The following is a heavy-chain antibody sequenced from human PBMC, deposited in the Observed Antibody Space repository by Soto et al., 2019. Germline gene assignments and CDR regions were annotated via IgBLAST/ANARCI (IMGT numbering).Heavy chain of an antibody. J-gene: IGHJ4*02. V-gene: IGHV5-51*01. Sequence: GESLKISCKGSGYSFTSYWIGWVRQMPGKGLEWMGIIYPGDSDTRYSPSFQGQVTISADKSISTAHLQWSSLKASDTAMYYCARLFGGAALRKALLDYWGQGTLVTVSS. D-gene: IGHD3-16*01. CDR2: IYPGDSDT. CDR3: ARLFGGAALRKALLDY. CDR1: GYSFTSYW.